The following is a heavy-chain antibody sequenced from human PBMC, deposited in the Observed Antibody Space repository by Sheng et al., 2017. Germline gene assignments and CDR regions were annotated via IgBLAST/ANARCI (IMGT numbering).Heavy chain of an antibody. Sequence: QVQLVQSGAEVKKPGASVKVSCKASGYTFTSYGISWVRQAPGQGLEWMGWISAYNGNTNYAQKLQGRVTMTTDTSTSTAYMELRSLRSDDTAVYYCARRTSVTIAAAGTPLYYYYYMDVWGKGTTVTVSS. V-gene: IGHV1-18*01. J-gene: IGHJ6*03. D-gene: IGHD6-13*01. CDR2: ISAYNGNT. CDR3: ARRTSVTIAAAGTPLYYYYYMDV. CDR1: GYTFTSYG.